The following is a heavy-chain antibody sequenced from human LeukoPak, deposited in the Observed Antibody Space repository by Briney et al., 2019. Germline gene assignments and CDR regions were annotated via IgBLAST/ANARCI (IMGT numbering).Heavy chain of an antibody. V-gene: IGHV3-66*02. CDR2: IYSGGST. D-gene: IGHD1-7*01. J-gene: IGHJ4*02. CDR3: AKDWNWAIDY. Sequence: GGSLRLSCAASEFSVGSNYMTWVRQAPGKGLGWVSLIYSGGSTYYADSGKGRFTISRDNSKNTLFLQMNNLRVEDMGVLYCAKDWNWAIDYWGQGTLVTVSS. CDR1: EFSVGSNY.